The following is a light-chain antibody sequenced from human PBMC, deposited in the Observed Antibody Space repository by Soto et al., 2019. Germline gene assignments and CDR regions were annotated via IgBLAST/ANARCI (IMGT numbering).Light chain of an antibody. J-gene: IGKJ4*01. V-gene: IGKV3D-20*02. CDR2: GIS. CDR1: QSVSSNY. Sequence: EIVLTQSPGTLSLSPGERATLSCRASQSVSSNYLAWYQQKSGQAPRLLIYGISSRATGIPDRFSGSGSGTDFTLTISSLEPGDFAVYYCHQRSNWPLTFGGGTKLEIK. CDR3: HQRSNWPLT.